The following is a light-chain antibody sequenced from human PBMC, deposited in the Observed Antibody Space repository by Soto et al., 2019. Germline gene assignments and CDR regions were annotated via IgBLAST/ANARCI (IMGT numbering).Light chain of an antibody. CDR2: DVS. Sequence: QSVLTQPASVSGSPGQSITISCSGTSSDVGGGYNYVSWYQQHPGKAPKLMVYDVSNRPSGISNRFSGSKSGNTASLTISGLQIEDEADYYCCSYTSTSTYVFGTGTQLTVL. J-gene: IGLJ1*01. V-gene: IGLV2-14*01. CDR3: CSYTSTSTYV. CDR1: SSDVGGGYNY.